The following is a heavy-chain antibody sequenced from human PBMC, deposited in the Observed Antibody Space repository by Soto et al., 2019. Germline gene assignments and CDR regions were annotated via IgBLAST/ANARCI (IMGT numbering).Heavy chain of an antibody. CDR3: AREEYRSSSDLDE. CDR1: GYTFTSYG. J-gene: IGHJ4*02. CDR2: ISGYNGNT. Sequence: ASVKVSCKASGYTFTSYGISWVRQAPGQGLEWMGWISGYNGNTNYAQKLQGRVAMTTDTSTSKAYMELRSLRYDDTAVDYCAREEYRSSSDLDEWGQGTLVTVS. V-gene: IGHV1-18*04. D-gene: IGHD6-6*01.